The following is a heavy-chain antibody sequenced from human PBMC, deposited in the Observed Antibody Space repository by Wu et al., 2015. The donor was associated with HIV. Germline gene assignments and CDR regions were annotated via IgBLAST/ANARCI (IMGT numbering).Heavy chain of an antibody. CDR1: GYTFTGYY. CDR2: INPNSGGT. Sequence: QVQLVQSGAEVKKPGASVKVSCQASGYTFTGYYMHWVRQAPGQGLEWMGWINPNSGGTNYAQKFQGRVTMTRDTSISTAYMELSRLRSDDTAVYYCARDPTVDYGADYYGMDVWGQGTTVTVSS. D-gene: IGHD4-17*01. J-gene: IGHJ6*02. V-gene: IGHV1-2*02. CDR3: ARDPTVDYGADYYGMDV.